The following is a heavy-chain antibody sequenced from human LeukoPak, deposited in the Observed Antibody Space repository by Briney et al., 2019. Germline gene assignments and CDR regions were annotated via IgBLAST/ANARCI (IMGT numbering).Heavy chain of an antibody. V-gene: IGHV3-66*01. CDR3: ARGGVTRGYYYYGMDV. CDR1: GVTVSRHY. CDR2: IYSGGST. Sequence: GGSLRLSCAVSGVTVSRHYMSWVRQAPGKGLEWVSVIYSGGSTYYAGSVKGRFNISRDNSKNTLYLQMNSLRAEDPAVYYCARGGVTRGYYYYGMDVWGQGTTVTVSS. D-gene: IGHD2-21*02. J-gene: IGHJ6*02.